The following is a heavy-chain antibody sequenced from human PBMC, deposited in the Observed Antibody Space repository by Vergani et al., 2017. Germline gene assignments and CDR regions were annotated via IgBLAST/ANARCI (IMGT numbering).Heavy chain of an antibody. CDR3: ARGLMRNITLFGESIIRGTDAFHV. CDR2: IRPCANS. CDR1: GGSFSGYF. D-gene: IGHD3-3*01. V-gene: IGHV4-34*04. Sequence: QVQLQQWGAGLLKPSEPLSLTCGVSGGSFSGYFWSWIRQSPGKGLEWIGEIRPCANSNRNPSLKSRATLSLDSSKKQFSLRLRSVTAADTAVYYCARGLMRNITLFGESIIRGTDAFHVWGQGTMVTVSS. J-gene: IGHJ3*01.